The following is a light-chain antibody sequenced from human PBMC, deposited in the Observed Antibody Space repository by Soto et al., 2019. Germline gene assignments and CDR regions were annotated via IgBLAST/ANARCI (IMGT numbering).Light chain of an antibody. J-gene: IGLJ2*01. CDR2: EVS. V-gene: IGLV2-23*02. Sequence: QSVLTQPASVSGSPGQSITISCKGTSSDVGSYNFVSWYQQYPGKAPKLIIYEVSKRPSGVSDRFSGSKSGNTASLRISGLQTDDEADYHCCTYAGKSSFIFGTGTKLTVL. CDR3: CTYAGKSSFI. CDR1: SSDVGSYNF.